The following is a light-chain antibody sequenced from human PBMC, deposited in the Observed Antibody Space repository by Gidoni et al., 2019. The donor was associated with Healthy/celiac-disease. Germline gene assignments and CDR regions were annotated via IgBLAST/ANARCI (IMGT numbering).Light chain of an antibody. V-gene: IGKV4-1*01. CDR2: WAL. CDR3: QQYYRPPST. CDR1: QSVLYSSNNKNY. J-gene: IGKJ1*01. Sequence: DIVMTRSPDSLAVSLGERATINCKSSQSVLYSSNNKNYLAWYQQKPGQPPKLLIYWALTRASGVPDRFSGRWSGTDFTLTTSILQDEDVAVYSRQQYYRPPSTFGQGTKVEIK.